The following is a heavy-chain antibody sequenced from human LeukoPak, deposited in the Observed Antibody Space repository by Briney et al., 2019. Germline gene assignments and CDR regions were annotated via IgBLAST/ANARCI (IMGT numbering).Heavy chain of an antibody. J-gene: IGHJ5*02. D-gene: IGHD6-6*01. Sequence: GESLKISCKISGYILTNNWIGWVRQVPGKGLEWMGLIYFGNSDTKYSPSFQGQVTFSVDKSISTAYLHWSSLKASDTAMYYCARLSFVGSSPLSFYPWGQGTLVTVSS. V-gene: IGHV5-51*01. CDR2: IYFGNSDT. CDR1: GYILTNNW. CDR3: ARLSFVGSSPLSFYP.